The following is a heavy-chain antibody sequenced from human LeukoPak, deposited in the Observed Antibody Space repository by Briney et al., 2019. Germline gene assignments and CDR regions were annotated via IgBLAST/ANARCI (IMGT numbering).Heavy chain of an antibody. Sequence: GGSLRLSCAASGFTFSSYAMSWVRQAPGKGLEWVSAISGSGGSTYYADSVKGRFTISRDNSKNTLYLQMNSLRAEDTAVYYCVCDSSSWYSGYFQHWGQGTLVTVSS. CDR2: ISGSGGST. J-gene: IGHJ1*01. V-gene: IGHV3-23*01. CDR3: VCDSSSWYSGYFQH. D-gene: IGHD6-13*01. CDR1: GFTFSSYA.